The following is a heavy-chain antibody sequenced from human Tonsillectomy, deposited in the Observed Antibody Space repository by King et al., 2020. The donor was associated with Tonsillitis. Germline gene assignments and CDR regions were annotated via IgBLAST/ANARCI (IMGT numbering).Heavy chain of an antibody. V-gene: IGHV3-7*01. Sequence: VQLVESGGGLVQPGGSRRVSCAASGFTFSSYWMSWVRQAPGKGLEWVSNIKQDGSEKYYVNSVKGRFTISRDNAKNSLYLQMNSLRANDTAVYYCARMRGSYSLDYWGQGTLVTVSS. J-gene: IGHJ4*02. CDR1: GFTFSSYW. CDR2: IKQDGSEK. D-gene: IGHD1-26*01. CDR3: ARMRGSYSLDY.